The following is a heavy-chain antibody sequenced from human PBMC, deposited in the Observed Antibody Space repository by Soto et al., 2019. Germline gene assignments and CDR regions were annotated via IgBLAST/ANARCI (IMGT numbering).Heavy chain of an antibody. J-gene: IGHJ6*01. CDR1: GFTFDDYA. CDR3: AKDYTLGGWGGMGV. Sequence: EVQLVEPGGGLVQPGRSLRLTCEASGFTFDDYAMHWVRQAQGKGLERVSGISLNSGSIGYAYSVKGRFTISRDNARNSTYLPKNSMSAEDTDLYYCAKDYTLGGWGGMGVWGHGNKVTVSS. V-gene: IGHV3-9*01. CDR2: ISLNSGSI. D-gene: IGHD2-2*02.